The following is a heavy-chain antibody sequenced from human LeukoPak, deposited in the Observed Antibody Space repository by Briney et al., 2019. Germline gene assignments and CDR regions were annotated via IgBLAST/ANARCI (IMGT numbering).Heavy chain of an antibody. CDR1: GFTFSSNY. CDR2: IYSGGST. J-gene: IGHJ5*02. V-gene: IGHV3-53*05. CDR3: ATLYSNYDANWFDP. D-gene: IGHD4-11*01. Sequence: GGSLRLSCAVSGFTFSSNYMSWVRQAPGKGLEWVSVIYSGGSTYYADSVKGRFTISRDNSKKTLYLQMNSLRYEDTAVYYCATLYSNYDANWFDPWGQGTLVTVSS.